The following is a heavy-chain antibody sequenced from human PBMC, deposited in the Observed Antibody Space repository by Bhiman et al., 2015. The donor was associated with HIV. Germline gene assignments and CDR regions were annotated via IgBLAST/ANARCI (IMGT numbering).Heavy chain of an antibody. D-gene: IGHD6-13*01. J-gene: IGHJ4*02. V-gene: IGHV3-7*01. CDR2: IKQDGSEK. CDR1: GFTFSNYW. CDR3: ARPAAGVWVLGY. Sequence: EVQLVESGGGLVEPGGSLRLSCEASGFTFSNYWMSWVRQAPGKGLEWVANIKQDGSEKYYVDSAKGRFTISRDNAKSSLFLQLNSLRTEDTAVYYCARPAAGVWVLGYWGQGTLVTVSS.